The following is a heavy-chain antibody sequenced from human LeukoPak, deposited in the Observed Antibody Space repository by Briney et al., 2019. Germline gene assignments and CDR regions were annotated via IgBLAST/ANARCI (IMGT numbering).Heavy chain of an antibody. CDR1: GDSINNNNYY. V-gene: IGHV4-39*07. D-gene: IGHD2-8*01. Sequence: SESLSLTCTVSGDSINNNNYYWGWIRQPPGKGLEWIGNIYYNGRTYYSPSLKSRVTISVDTSKNQFSLKLSSVTAADTAVYYCARSKDIVLMVYAMHAFDIWGQGTMVTVSS. CDR2: IYYNGRT. J-gene: IGHJ3*02. CDR3: ARSKDIVLMVYAMHAFDI.